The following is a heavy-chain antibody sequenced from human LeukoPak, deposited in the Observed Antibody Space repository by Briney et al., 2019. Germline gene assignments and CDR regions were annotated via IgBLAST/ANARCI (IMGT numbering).Heavy chain of an antibody. Sequence: SETLSLTCTVSGGSISSYYWSWIRQPPGKGLEWIGYIYYSGSTKYNPSLKSRVTISVDTSKNQFSLKLSSVTAADTAVYYCARHGYYYDSSGYYYGDAFDIWGQGTMVAVSS. CDR3: ARHGYYYDSSGYYYGDAFDI. V-gene: IGHV4-59*08. D-gene: IGHD3-22*01. J-gene: IGHJ3*02. CDR1: GGSISSYY. CDR2: IYYSGST.